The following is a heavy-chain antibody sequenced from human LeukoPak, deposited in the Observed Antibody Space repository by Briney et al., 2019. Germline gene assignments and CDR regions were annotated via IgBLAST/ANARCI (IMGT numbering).Heavy chain of an antibody. Sequence: PGGSLRLSCAASGFTFSSYAMSWVRQAPGKGLEWVSAISGSGGTTYYADSVKGRFTISRDNSKNTLYLQMNSLRAGDTAVYYCAKRYRSSTSCHYYYYYGMDVWGQGTTVTVSS. V-gene: IGHV3-23*01. J-gene: IGHJ6*02. CDR3: AKRYRSSTSCHYYYYYGMDV. CDR2: ISGSGGTT. D-gene: IGHD2-2*01. CDR1: GFTFSSYA.